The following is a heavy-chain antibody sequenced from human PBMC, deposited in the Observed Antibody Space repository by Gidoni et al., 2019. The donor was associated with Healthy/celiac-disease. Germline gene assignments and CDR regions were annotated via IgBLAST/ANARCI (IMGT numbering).Heavy chain of an antibody. V-gene: IGHV3-23*01. Sequence: EVQLLESGGGLVQPGGSLRLSCAASGFTFSSYAMSWVRQAPGKGLEWVSAISGSGGRTDYADSVKGRFTISRDNSKNTLYLQMNSLRAEDTAVYYCASRYSYGYYHYWGQGTLVTVSS. J-gene: IGHJ4*02. D-gene: IGHD5-18*01. CDR3: ASRYSYGYYHY. CDR2: ISGSGGRT. CDR1: GFTFSSYA.